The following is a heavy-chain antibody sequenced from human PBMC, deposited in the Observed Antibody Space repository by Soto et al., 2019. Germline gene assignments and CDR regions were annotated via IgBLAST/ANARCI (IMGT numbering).Heavy chain of an antibody. CDR3: ASGQAGAVISPYYYYGMDV. CDR1: GYTFTSYG. J-gene: IGHJ6*02. Sequence: ASVKVSCKASGYTFTSYGISWVRQAPGQGLEWMGWISAYNGNTNYAQKLQGRVTMTTDTSTSTAYMELRSLRSDDTAVYYCASGQAGAVISPYYYYGMDVWGQGTTVTVSS. D-gene: IGHD3-22*01. CDR2: ISAYNGNT. V-gene: IGHV1-18*01.